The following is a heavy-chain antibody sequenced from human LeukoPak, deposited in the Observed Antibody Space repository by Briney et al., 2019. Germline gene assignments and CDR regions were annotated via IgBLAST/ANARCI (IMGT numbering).Heavy chain of an antibody. CDR1: GGSISSYY. CDR2: IYYSGST. CDR3: ARNLYTYGPESMDV. Sequence: SETLSLTCTVSGGSISSYYWSWIRQPPGKGLEWIGYIYYSGSTNYSPSLKSRLTISVDTSKNQFSLKLSSVTAADTAVYCCARNLYTYGPESMDVWGQGTTVTVSS. J-gene: IGHJ6*02. V-gene: IGHV4-59*08. D-gene: IGHD5-18*01.